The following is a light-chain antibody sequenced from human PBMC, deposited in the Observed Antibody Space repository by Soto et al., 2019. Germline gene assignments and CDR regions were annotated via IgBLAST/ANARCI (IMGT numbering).Light chain of an antibody. J-gene: IGLJ1*01. Sequence: QSVLTQPASVSGSPGQSITISCTGTSSDVGGYNYVSWYQQHPGKAPKLMIYEVSNRPSGVPNRFSGSKSGNTASLTISGLQAEDEADYYCCSYTSSSPFVFGTGTKVTVL. CDR2: EVS. CDR3: CSYTSSSPFV. V-gene: IGLV2-14*01. CDR1: SSDVGGYNY.